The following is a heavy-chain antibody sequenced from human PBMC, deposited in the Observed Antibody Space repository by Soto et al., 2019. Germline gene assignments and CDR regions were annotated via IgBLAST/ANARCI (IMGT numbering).Heavy chain of an antibody. V-gene: IGHV1-3*01. Sequence: ASVKVSCKASGYTFTSYAMHWVRQAPGQRLEWMGWINAGNGNTKYSQKFQGRVTITRDTSASTAYMELSSLRSEDTAVYYCARRDYDFWSGYYNAFDIWGQGTMVTVSS. J-gene: IGHJ3*02. CDR1: GYTFTSYA. D-gene: IGHD3-3*01. CDR2: INAGNGNT. CDR3: ARRDYDFWSGYYNAFDI.